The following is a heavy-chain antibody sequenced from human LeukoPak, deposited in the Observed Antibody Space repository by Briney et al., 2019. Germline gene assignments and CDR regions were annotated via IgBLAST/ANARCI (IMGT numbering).Heavy chain of an antibody. Sequence: AEKVSCKDSGYTLTSYGISWVREAPGQGLEWIVRIMHIYATANYAQRFQGRVSITTDECTSTALIQWSRLRSEYTPVYYCARLDAFDIWPERTMYTVFS. CDR1: GYTLTSYG. J-gene: IGHJ3*02. V-gene: IGHV1-69*05. CDR2: IMHIYATA. CDR3: ARLDAFDI.